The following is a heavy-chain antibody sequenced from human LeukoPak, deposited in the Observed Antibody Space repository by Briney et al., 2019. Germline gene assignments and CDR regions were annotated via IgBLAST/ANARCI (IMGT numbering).Heavy chain of an antibody. V-gene: IGHV4-59*01. CDR3: ARAPPNWGSWGYFDY. J-gene: IGHJ4*02. D-gene: IGHD7-27*01. Sequence: SETLSLTCTVSGDSLNSYYWSWIRQPPGKGLEWIGYIYYSGSTNYNPSLKNRVTISVDTSKNQFSLKLSTVTAADTAVYYCARAPPNWGSWGYFDYWGQGTLVTVSS. CDR2: IYYSGST. CDR1: GDSLNSYY.